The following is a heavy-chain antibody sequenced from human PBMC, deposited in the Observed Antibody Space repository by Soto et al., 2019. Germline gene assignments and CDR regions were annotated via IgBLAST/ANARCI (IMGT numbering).Heavy chain of an antibody. V-gene: IGHV3-15*01. D-gene: IGHD4-4*01. CDR2: IKSKSDGGTT. CDR3: GTRPDGQFPDY. J-gene: IGHJ4*02. Sequence: GGSLRLSCTASGFTFSNALLSCVRQTPGKGLEWVGRIKSKSDGGTTDYATPVKGRFTISRDDSENTLYLQMSGLKTDDTAVYYCGTRPDGQFPDYWGQGALVTVSS. CDR1: GFTFSNAL.